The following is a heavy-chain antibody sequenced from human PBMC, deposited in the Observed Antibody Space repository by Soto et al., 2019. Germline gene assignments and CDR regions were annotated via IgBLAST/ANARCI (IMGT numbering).Heavy chain of an antibody. CDR2: IYHTGST. CDR1: GGSMNSGNW. J-gene: IGHJ4*02. CDR3: ARNMAREVTLDY. V-gene: IGHV4-4*02. Sequence: QVQLQESGPGLVKPSETLSLTCAISGGSMNSGNWWSWVRQPPGKGLEWIGEIYHTGSTNYNPSLKRRVTLSVDKSQNQFSLKMKSVTAADTAVYYCARNMAREVTLDYWGQGTLVTVSS. D-gene: IGHD2-21*02.